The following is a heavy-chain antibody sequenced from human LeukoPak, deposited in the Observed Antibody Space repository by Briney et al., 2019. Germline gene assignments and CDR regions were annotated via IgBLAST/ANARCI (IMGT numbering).Heavy chain of an antibody. CDR3: AKLDFDY. J-gene: IGHJ4*02. CDR1: GFTFSSYA. CDR2: ISGSGSTT. Sequence: GGSLRLSCAASGFTFSSYAMSWVRQAPGKGLEWVSVISGSGSTTYYADSMKGRFIISRDNSKNTLYLRMNSLRAEDTAVYYCAKLDFDYWGQGTPVTVSS. V-gene: IGHV3-23*01.